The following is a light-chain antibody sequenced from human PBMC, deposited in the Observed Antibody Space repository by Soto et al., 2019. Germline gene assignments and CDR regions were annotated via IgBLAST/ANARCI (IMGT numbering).Light chain of an antibody. CDR3: QQYNNWPLT. J-gene: IGKJ4*01. CDR2: GAS. Sequence: EIVMTQSPATLSVSPGERVTLSCRARQSVSSNLAWYQQKPGQAPRLLIYGASTRATGIPARFSGSGSGTEFTLIISSLQSEDFAVYYCQQYNNWPLTFGGGTKVQIK. V-gene: IGKV3-15*01. CDR1: QSVSSN.